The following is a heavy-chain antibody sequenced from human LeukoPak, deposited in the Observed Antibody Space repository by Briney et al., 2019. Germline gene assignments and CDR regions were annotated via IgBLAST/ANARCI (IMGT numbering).Heavy chain of an antibody. Sequence: GGSLRLPCAASGFTFSTYWMSWVRQAPGKGLEWVANIKQDGSEKYYVDSVTGRFTISRDNAKNSLYLQMNSLRAEDTAVYYCARGHHRYSSSWYLDYWGQGTLVTVSS. V-gene: IGHV3-7*01. D-gene: IGHD6-13*01. CDR1: GFTFSTYW. CDR3: ARGHHRYSSSWYLDY. J-gene: IGHJ4*02. CDR2: IKQDGSEK.